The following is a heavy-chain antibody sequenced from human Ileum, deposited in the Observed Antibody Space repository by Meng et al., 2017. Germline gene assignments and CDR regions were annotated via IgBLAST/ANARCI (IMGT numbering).Heavy chain of an antibody. CDR2: IHHSGTT. Sequence: QVQLQESGPGLVKPSGTLSLTCAVSGGSISSRIWWSWGRQPPEKGLEWIGEIHHSGTTNYSPSLKSRLTISVDKSKNQFSLKLQSVTAADTAVYFCARGVVSGSHYNTYWGQGILVTVSS. D-gene: IGHD3-10*01. J-gene: IGHJ4*02. V-gene: IGHV4-4*02. CDR3: ARGVVSGSHYNTY. CDR1: GGSISSRIW.